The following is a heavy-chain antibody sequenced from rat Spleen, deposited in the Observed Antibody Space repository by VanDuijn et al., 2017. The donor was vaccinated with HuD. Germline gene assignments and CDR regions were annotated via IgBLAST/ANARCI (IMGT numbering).Heavy chain of an antibody. Sequence: EVQLVESGGGAVQPGRSMKLFCAASGLSFSNYDMAWVRQAPTKGLEWVASISYDGTATYYRDAVKGRFTLSRDNAKSTLYLQMGSLRSEDTATYYCARQRTIVVTWVMEAWGQGASVTVSS. CDR1: GLSFSNYD. J-gene: IGHJ4*01. V-gene: IGHV5-25*01. CDR3: ARQRTIVVTWVMEA. CDR2: ISYDGTAT. D-gene: IGHD1-1*01.